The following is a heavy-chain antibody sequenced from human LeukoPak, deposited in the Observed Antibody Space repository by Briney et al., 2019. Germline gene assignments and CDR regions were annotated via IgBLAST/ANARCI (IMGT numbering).Heavy chain of an antibody. V-gene: IGHV3-23*01. CDR2: ISDSGGGT. CDR3: AKVGVGWVAFEY. CDR1: GFTFSNFA. Sequence: GGSLRLSCTASGFTFSNFAMSWVRQAPGKGLQWVSAISDSGGGTFYADSVKGRFTISRDNSKNTLYLQMNSLRAEDTAVYYCAKVGVGWVAFEYWGQGTLVTVSS. D-gene: IGHD3-16*01. J-gene: IGHJ4*02.